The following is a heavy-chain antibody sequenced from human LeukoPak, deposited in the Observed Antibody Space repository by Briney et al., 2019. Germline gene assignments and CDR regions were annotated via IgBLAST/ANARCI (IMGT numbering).Heavy chain of an antibody. Sequence: GSLRLSCSASGFTFSSYALHWVRPAPGKGLEYVSAINSNGGSTYYADSVKGRFTISRDNSKNTLYLQMSSLRPEDTAVYYCVKEMVLTTSPFDCWGQGTLVTVSS. CDR3: VKEMVLTTSPFDC. J-gene: IGHJ4*02. CDR1: GFTFSSYA. V-gene: IGHV3-64D*09. CDR2: INSNGGST. D-gene: IGHD4/OR15-4a*01.